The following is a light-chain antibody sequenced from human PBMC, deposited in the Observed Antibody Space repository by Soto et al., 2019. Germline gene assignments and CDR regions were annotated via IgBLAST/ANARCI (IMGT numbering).Light chain of an antibody. J-gene: IGLJ1*01. CDR1: SSDVGSYNL. Sequence: QSALTQPASVSGSPGQSITISCTGTSSDVGSYNLVSWYQQHPGKAPKLMIYEGSKRPSGVSNRFSGPKSGNTASLTISGLQAEDEADYYCCSYAGSSTFAYVFGTGTQLTVL. CDR2: EGS. CDR3: CSYAGSSTFAYV. V-gene: IGLV2-23*03.